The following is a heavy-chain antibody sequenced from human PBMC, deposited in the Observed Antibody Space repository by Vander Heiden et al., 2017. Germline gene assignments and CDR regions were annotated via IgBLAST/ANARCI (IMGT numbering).Heavy chain of an antibody. V-gene: IGHV3-74*01. CDR2: INGDGSTT. CDR3: ARGNYGMDV. J-gene: IGHJ6*02. CDR1: GFTFSPYF. Sequence: EVQLGKSGGGLVQPGVSRTLSCAAPGFTFSPYFIHWARQAQGKGLVWVSNINGDGSTTNYADSVKGRFTISRDNAKKTLYLQMNNLRAEDTAVYYCARGNYGMDVWGQGTTVTVS.